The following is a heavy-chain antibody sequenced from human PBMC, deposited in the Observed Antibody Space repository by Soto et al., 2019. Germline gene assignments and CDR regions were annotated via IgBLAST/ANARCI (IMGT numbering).Heavy chain of an antibody. V-gene: IGHV4-39*01. CDR1: GGSISSSSYY. CDR2: IYYSGST. J-gene: IGHJ6*03. Sequence: SETLSLTCTVSGGSISSSSYYWGWIRQPPGKGLEWIGSIYYSGSTYYNPSLKSRVTISVDTSKNQFSLKLSSVTAADTAVYYCASKTRVRGVTSYYYYMDDWGKGTTVSVSS. D-gene: IGHD3-10*01. CDR3: ASKTRVRGVTSYYYYMDD.